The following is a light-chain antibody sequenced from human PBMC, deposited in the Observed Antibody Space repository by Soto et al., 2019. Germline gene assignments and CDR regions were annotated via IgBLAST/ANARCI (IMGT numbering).Light chain of an antibody. CDR2: DAS. J-gene: IGKJ4*01. Sequence: EIVLKQSPDTLSLSPGERAILSCRASQSVKNNYLAWYQQKPGQAPRFLIYDASSRATGIPDRFSGSGSGTDFTLTISRLEPEDFAVYYCQQYGSTPLTFGGGTK. CDR3: QQYGSTPLT. CDR1: QSVKNNY. V-gene: IGKV3-20*01.